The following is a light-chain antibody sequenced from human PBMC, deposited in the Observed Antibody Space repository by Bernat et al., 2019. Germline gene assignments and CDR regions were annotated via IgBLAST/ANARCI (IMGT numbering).Light chain of an antibody. Sequence: QTVLTQPRSVSGSPGQSVTISCTGTTSGVGTYEYVSWYQQHPGKAPQLMIYDVDKRPSGVPDRFSGSKSGNTASLTISGLQAEDEADYYGCSHTGSFTWVFGGGTKLTVL. CDR2: DVD. CDR3: CSHTGSFTWV. CDR1: TSGVGTYEY. J-gene: IGLJ3*02. V-gene: IGLV2-11*01.